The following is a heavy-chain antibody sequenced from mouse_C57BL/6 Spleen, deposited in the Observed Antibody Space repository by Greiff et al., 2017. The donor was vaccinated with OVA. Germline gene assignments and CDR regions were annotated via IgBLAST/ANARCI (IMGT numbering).Heavy chain of an antibody. CDR3: ARKNYSNYVAY. D-gene: IGHD2-5*01. V-gene: IGHV1-22*01. J-gene: IGHJ3*01. CDR2: LNPNNGGT. CDR1: GYTFTDYN. Sequence: VQLQQSGPELVKPGASVKMSCKASGYTFTDYNMHWVKQSHGKSLEWIGYLNPNNGGTSYNQKFKGKATLTVNKSSSTAYMELRSLTSEDSAVYYCARKNYSNYVAYWGQGTLVTVSA.